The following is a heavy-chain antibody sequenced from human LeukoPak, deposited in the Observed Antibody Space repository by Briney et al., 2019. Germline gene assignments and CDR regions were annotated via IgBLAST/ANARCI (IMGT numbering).Heavy chain of an antibody. J-gene: IGHJ4*02. Sequence: PGGSLRLSCAASGFTFTTYAMIWVRRAPGKGLEWVSGISGGGDATYYTDFVKGRFTISRDNSENTVYLHLTSLRVEDTAVYYCARLSGTSGTTSRVLHYWGQGALVTVSS. D-gene: IGHD1-1*01. CDR2: ISGGGDAT. CDR1: GFTFTTYA. V-gene: IGHV3-23*01. CDR3: ARLSGTSGTTSRVLHY.